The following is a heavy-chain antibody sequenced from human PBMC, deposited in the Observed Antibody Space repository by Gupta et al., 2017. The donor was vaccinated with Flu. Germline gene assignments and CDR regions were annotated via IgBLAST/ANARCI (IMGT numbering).Heavy chain of an antibody. CDR3: ASSYDSSGYYLGYFDY. CDR2: IKQDGSEK. CDR1: GFTFSSYW. D-gene: IGHD3-22*01. J-gene: IGHJ4*02. Sequence: EVQLVESGGGLVQPGGSLRLSCAASGFTFSSYWMSWVRQAPGKGLEWVANIKQDGSEKYYVDSVKGRFTISRDNAKNSLYLQMNSLRAEDTAVYYCASSYDSSGYYLGYFDYWGQGTLVTVSS. V-gene: IGHV3-7*01.